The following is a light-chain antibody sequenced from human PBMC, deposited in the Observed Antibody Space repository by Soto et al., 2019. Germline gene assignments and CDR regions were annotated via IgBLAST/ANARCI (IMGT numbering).Light chain of an antibody. V-gene: IGKV3-11*01. J-gene: IGKJ1*01. Sequence: EIVLTQSPATLSLSPGERATLSCRASQSVSSYVAWYQQKPGQAPRFLIFDASNRATGTPARFSGSGSGTDFTLTISSLEPEDFAVYYCQQRSNWPRTFGQGTKVDIK. CDR1: QSVSSY. CDR2: DAS. CDR3: QQRSNWPRT.